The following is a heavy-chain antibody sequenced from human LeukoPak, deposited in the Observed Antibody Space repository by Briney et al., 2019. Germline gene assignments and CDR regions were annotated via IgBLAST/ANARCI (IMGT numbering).Heavy chain of an antibody. V-gene: IGHV4-59*01. CDR3: ASDGGGNWFDP. J-gene: IGHJ5*02. Sequence: PSETLSLTCTVSGGSIGSLYWSWIRQSPGKGLEWIGYIHYSGYTYHNPSLTGRVTISVDVSRNQFSLRLTSVTAADTAIYYCASDGGGNWFDPWAQGTLVTVSS. D-gene: IGHD3-16*01. CDR1: GGSIGSLY. CDR2: IHYSGYT.